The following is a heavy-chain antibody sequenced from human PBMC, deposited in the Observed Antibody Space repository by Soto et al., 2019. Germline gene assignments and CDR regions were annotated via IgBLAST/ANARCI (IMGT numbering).Heavy chain of an antibody. CDR1: GFTFSSYA. CDR3: ARDPGGGWYRGVYFDY. Sequence: GGSLRLSCAASGFTFSSYAMHWVRQAPGKGLEWVAVISYDGSSKYYADSVKGRFTISRDNSKNTLYLQMNSLRAEDTAVYYCARDPGGGWYRGVYFDYWGQGTLVTVSS. CDR2: ISYDGSSK. J-gene: IGHJ4*02. D-gene: IGHD6-19*01. V-gene: IGHV3-30-3*01.